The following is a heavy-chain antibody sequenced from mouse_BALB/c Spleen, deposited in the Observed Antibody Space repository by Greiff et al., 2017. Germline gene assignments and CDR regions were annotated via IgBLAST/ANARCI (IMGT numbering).Heavy chain of an antibody. CDR3: SAGDGYTWFAY. V-gene: IGHV14-4*02. D-gene: IGHD2-3*01. J-gene: IGHJ3*01. CDR2: IDPENGDT. Sequence: EVQLQQSGAELVRSGASVKLSCTASGFNFKDYYMHWVKQRPEQGLEWIGWIDPENGDTEYAPKFQGKATMTADTSSNTAYLQLSSLTSEDAAVYYCSAGDGYTWFAYWGQGTLVTVSA. CDR1: GFNFKDYY.